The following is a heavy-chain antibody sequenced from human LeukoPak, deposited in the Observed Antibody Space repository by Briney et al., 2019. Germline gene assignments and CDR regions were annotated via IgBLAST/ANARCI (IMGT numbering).Heavy chain of an antibody. CDR2: ISDSGGST. J-gene: IGHJ4*02. D-gene: IGHD2-8*01. V-gene: IGHV3-23*01. Sequence: GGSLRLSCAASGFTFSSYAMSWVRQAPGKGLEWVSAISDSGGSTYDADSVKGRFTISRGNSKNTLYLQMNSLRAEDTAVYYCAKDTSIGRYCTNGVCSPFDYWGQGTLVTVSS. CDR3: AKDTSIGRYCTNGVCSPFDY. CDR1: GFTFSSYA.